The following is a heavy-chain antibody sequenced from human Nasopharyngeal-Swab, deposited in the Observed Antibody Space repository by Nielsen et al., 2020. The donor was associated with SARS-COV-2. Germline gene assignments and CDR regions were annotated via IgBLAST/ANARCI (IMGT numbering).Heavy chain of an antibody. CDR3: ARVDYYESSGYFNH. CDR2: ISGYNGNT. J-gene: IGHJ5*02. V-gene: IGHV1-18*01. CDR1: GYIFTIYG. D-gene: IGHD3-22*01. Sequence: ASVKVSCKASGYIFTIYGMSWVRQDPGKGLEWMGWISGYNGNTNYAQKFQDRVTLTTDTSTSTAYMEMESLTSDDTAVYYCARVDYYESSGYFNHWGQGTLVTVAS.